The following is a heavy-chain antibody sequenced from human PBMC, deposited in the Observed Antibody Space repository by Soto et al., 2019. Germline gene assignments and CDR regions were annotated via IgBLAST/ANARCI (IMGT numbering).Heavy chain of an antibody. V-gene: IGHV4-34*01. CDR2: INDSGST. Sequence: SETLSLTCAVYGGSVRGYYWSWIRQPPGKGLEWIGEINDSGSTKYNPSLKSRVTISVDTSRNQFSLKLSSVTAADTAVYYCARVSGSYYYGMDVWGQGTTVTVSS. CDR3: ARVSGSYYYGMDV. J-gene: IGHJ6*02. CDR1: GGSVRGYY.